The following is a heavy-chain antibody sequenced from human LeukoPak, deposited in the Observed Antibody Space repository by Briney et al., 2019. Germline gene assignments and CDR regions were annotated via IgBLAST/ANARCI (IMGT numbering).Heavy chain of an antibody. Sequence: PGGSLRLSCAASGFTFSNYGMNWVRQAPGKGLEWVSGISGSGGNTYYADCVKGRFTISRDNSKNTLYLQMNSLRAEDTAVYYCAKDLAWGCFGPWGQGTLVTVSS. V-gene: IGHV3-23*01. CDR1: GFTFSNYG. CDR2: ISGSGGNT. D-gene: IGHD3-16*01. CDR3: AKDLAWGCFGP. J-gene: IGHJ5*02.